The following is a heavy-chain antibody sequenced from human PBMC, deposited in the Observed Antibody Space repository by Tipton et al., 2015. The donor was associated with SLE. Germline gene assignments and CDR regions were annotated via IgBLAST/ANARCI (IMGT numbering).Heavy chain of an antibody. Sequence: LRLSCAVYGGSFSGYYWSWIRQPPGKGLEWIGEINDRGNTNYNPSLKSRVTISMATSRNQFSLKLTSVTAADTAVYYCTRGAILLWFGDWGQGTLVTVSS. V-gene: IGHV4-34*01. CDR1: GGSFSGYY. J-gene: IGHJ4*02. CDR3: TRGAILLWFGD. D-gene: IGHD3-10*01. CDR2: INDRGNT.